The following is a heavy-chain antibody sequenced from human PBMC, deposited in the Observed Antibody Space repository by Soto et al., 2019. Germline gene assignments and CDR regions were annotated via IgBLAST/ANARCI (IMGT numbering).Heavy chain of an antibody. J-gene: IGHJ5*02. CDR3: YRPVEDIVRFDP. CDR1: GFTFSNAW. CDR2: IKSKTDGGTT. Sequence: GGSLRLSCAASGFTFSNAWMSWVRQAPGKGLEWVGRIKSKTDGGTTDYAAPVKGRFTISRDDSKNTLYMQMNSRKTEDTAVYYCYRPVEDIVRFDPWGQGTVVTV. V-gene: IGHV3-15*01. D-gene: IGHD2-15*01.